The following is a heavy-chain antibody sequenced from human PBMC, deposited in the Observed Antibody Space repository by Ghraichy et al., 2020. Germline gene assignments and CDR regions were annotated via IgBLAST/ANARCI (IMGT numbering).Heavy chain of an antibody. CDR3: ARAAIVGTSYYFDY. Sequence: GSLRLSCAASGFTFSRYWMLWVRQGPGKGLVWVLRINSDGSYTNYADSVKGRFTISRDNAKNTLYLQMNSLRAEDTAVYYCARAAIVGTSYYFDYWGQGSLFTVSS. D-gene: IGHD1-26*01. CDR1: GFTFSRYW. V-gene: IGHV3-74*01. J-gene: IGHJ4*02. CDR2: INSDGSYT.